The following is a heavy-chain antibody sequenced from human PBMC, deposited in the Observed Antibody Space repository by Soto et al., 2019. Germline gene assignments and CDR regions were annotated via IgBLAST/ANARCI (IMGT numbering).Heavy chain of an antibody. CDR2: IDPSDSYT. J-gene: IGHJ5*02. D-gene: IGHD6-13*01. Sequence: GESLTLSCKGSGYSFTSYWISWVRQMPGKGLEWMGRIDPSDSYTNYSPSFQGHVTISADKSISTAYLQWSSLKASDTAMYYCARLQYLEAARINWLDLWFKAILVTGSA. V-gene: IGHV5-10-1*01. CDR1: GYSFTSYW. CDR3: ARLQYLEAARINWLDL.